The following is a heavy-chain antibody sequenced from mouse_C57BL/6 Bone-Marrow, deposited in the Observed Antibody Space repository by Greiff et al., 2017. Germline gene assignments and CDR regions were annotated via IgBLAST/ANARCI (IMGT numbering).Heavy chain of an antibody. Sequence: VQLQQPGAELVRPGSSVKLSCKASGYTFTSYWMHWVKQRPIQGLEWIGNIDPSDSETHYNQTFKDKATLTVDKSSSTAYMQLSSRTSEDSAVYYCASGDYYDYDGVAYWGQGTLVTVSA. J-gene: IGHJ3*01. CDR3: ASGDYYDYDGVAY. CDR2: IDPSDSET. CDR1: GYTFTSYW. V-gene: IGHV1-52*01. D-gene: IGHD2-4*01.